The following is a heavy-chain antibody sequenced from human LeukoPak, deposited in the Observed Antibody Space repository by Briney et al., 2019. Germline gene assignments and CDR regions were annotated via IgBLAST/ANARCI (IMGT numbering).Heavy chain of an antibody. V-gene: IGHV1-18*01. CDR3: ARWGVSLHSYADTGFHY. D-gene: IGHD5-18*01. CDR1: GYTFTSYG. Sequence: ASVKVSCKASGYTFTSYGISWVRQAPGQGLEWMGLISAYNGNTNYAQKLQGRVTMTTDTSTSTAYMELRSLRSDDTAVYYCARWGVSLHSYADTGFHYWGQGTLVTVSS. J-gene: IGHJ4*02. CDR2: ISAYNGNT.